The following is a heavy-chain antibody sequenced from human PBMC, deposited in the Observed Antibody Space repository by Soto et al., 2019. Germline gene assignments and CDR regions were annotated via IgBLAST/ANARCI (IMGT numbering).Heavy chain of an antibody. J-gene: IGHJ1*01. CDR1: GFTFSSYG. V-gene: IGHV3-30*03. D-gene: IGHD6-19*01. CDR2: ISYDGSNK. CDR3: ALRPVAVAPPEYIQH. Sequence: QVQLVESGGGVVQPGRSLRLSCAASGFTFSSYGMHWVRQAPGKGLEWVAVISYDGSNKYYADSVKGRFTISRDTSKNTVYLQMKSLRSEDRAVYYCALRPVAVAPPEYIQHWGQGTPVTVSP.